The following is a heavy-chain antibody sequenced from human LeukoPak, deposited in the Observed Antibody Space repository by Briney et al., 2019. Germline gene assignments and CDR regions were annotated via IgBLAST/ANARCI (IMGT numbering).Heavy chain of an antibody. D-gene: IGHD6-19*01. CDR1: GFSFTNAW. J-gene: IGHJ4*02. V-gene: IGHV3-15*01. CDR2: IKSKGHGETK. Sequence: GGSLRLSCLASGFSFTNAWMIWVRQAPGKGLEWAALIKSKGHGETKEYAALVNGRFTISRDDSKDTLYLSMNNLRTDDTATYYCATGLQRGLAVPGTGGFDYWGPGTLVTVSS. CDR3: ATGLQRGLAVPGTGGFDY.